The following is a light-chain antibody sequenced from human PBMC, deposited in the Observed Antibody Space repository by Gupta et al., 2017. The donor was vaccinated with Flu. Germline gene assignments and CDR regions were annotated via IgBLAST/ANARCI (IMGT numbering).Light chain of an antibody. CDR2: KDM. V-gene: IGLV3-27*01. CDR1: LLEKKY. CDR3: YSATDNNRV. J-gene: IGLJ3*02. Sequence: FPGNTARITCSGDLLEKKYARWFQQKPGQAHMLVVHKDMGRPSGSPERFSGSSSGTTVTLTISGAQAEDEADYYCYSATDNNRVFGGGTKLTVL.